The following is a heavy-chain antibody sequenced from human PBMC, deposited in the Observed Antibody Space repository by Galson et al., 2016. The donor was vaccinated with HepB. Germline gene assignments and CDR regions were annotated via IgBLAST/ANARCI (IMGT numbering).Heavy chain of an antibody. D-gene: IGHD1-26*01. CDR2: ISYSGDTT. CDR3: AGKWASGPFDH. J-gene: IGHJ4*02. V-gene: IGHV3-23*01. CDR1: GITFSNYA. Sequence: SLRLSCAVSGITFSNYAMNWVRQAPGKGLEWVSSISYSGDTTHLADSVKGRFTISRDNSKKTLFLYMNSLRVDDTAIYYCAGKWASGPFDHWGQGALVTVSS.